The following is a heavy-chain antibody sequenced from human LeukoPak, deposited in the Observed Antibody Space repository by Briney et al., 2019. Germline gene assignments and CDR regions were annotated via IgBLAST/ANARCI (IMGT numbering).Heavy chain of an antibody. CDR2: SDSGGST. Sequence: GGSLRLSCAASGFTFSRYSITLVRQAPGKGLEWVSASDSGGSTFYADSVKGRFTISRDNSKNTLYLQMNSLRAEDTAVYYCAKRQGDYWGQGTLVTVSP. CDR1: GFTFSRYS. J-gene: IGHJ4*02. CDR3: AKRQGDY. V-gene: IGHV3-23*01.